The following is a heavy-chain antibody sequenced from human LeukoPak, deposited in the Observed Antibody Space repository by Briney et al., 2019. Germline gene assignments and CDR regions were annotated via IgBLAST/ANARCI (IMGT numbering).Heavy chain of an antibody. CDR2: VYYSGST. CDR3: ARDPHDY. V-gene: IGHV4-39*07. Sequence: SETLSLTCTVSGDSISSTSYYWAWIRQPPGKGLEWIGSVYYSGSTYYNPSLKSRVAMSVDTSKNQLSLKLNSVTAADTAVYYCARDPHDYWGQGTLVTVSS. CDR1: GDSISSTSYY. J-gene: IGHJ4*02.